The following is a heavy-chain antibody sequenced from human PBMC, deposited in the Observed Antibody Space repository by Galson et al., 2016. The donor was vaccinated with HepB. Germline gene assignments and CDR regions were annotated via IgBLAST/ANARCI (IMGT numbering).Heavy chain of an antibody. CDR3: ARRRGSGSHDY. J-gene: IGHJ4*02. V-gene: IGHV3-7*05. D-gene: IGHD3-10*01. CDR1: GFTFSSYW. CDR2: IKQDGSEQ. Sequence: SLRLSCAASGFTFSSYWMSWVRQAPGKRLECVANIKQDGSEQYYVDSVKGRFTISRDNAKNPLYLQMNSLRAEDTAVYYCARRRGSGSHDYWGQGTLVTVSS.